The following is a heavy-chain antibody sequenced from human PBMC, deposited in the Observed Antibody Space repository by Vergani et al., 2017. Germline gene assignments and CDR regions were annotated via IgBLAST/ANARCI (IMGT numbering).Heavy chain of an antibody. CDR3: ARAVRGGATIGYYFDY. Sequence: QVQLVESGGGVVQPGRSLRLSCAASGFTFSSYGMHWVRQAPGKGLEWVAVIWYDGSNKYYAESVKGRFTISRDNSKNTLYLQMNSLRAEDTAVYYCARAVRGGATIGYYFDYWGQGTLVTVSS. D-gene: IGHD5-12*01. V-gene: IGHV3-33*01. CDR1: GFTFSSYG. J-gene: IGHJ4*02. CDR2: IWYDGSNK.